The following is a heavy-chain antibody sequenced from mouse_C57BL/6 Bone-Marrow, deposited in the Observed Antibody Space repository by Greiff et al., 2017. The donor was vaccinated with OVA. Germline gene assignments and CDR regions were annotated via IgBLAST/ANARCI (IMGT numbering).Heavy chain of an antibody. J-gene: IGHJ4*01. Sequence: EVQRVESGGGLVKPGGSLKLSCAASGFTFSSYAMSWVRQTPEKRLEWVATISDGGSYTYYPDNVKGRFTISRDNAKNNLYLQRSHLKSEDTAMEYWARYGYDDDYAMDDWGKGTSVTVSS. CDR1: GFTFSSYA. CDR2: ISDGGSYT. D-gene: IGHD2-2*01. V-gene: IGHV5-4*01. CDR3: ARYGYDDDYAMDD.